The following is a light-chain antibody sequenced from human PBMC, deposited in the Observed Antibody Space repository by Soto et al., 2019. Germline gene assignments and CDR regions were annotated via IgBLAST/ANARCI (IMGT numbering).Light chain of an antibody. CDR3: QQRADWPIT. J-gene: IGKJ5*01. V-gene: IGKV3D-15*01. CDR2: GAS. Sequence: EIVMTRSPATPSVASGERATPSCRASQSVSSTLAWYQQKPGQAPRLLIYGASTRATGIPARFSGSGSGTDFTLTISSLEPDDFAVYYCQQRADWPITFGQGTRLEIK. CDR1: QSVSST.